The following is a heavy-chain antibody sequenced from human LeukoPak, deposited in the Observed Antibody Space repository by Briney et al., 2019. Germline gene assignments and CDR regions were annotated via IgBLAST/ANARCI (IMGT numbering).Heavy chain of an antibody. V-gene: IGHV5-51*01. D-gene: IGHD2/OR15-2a*01. CDR1: AYSFTNYW. J-gene: IGHJ5*02. Sequence: GESLKISCKGSAYSFTNYWIVWVRQMPGKGLEWMGIIYPGNSNTRYSPSFQGQVTISVDGSISTAYLQWSRLQASDTAIYYCARGNSGNWFDPWGQGTLVTVSS. CDR2: IYPGNSNT. CDR3: ARGNSGNWFDP.